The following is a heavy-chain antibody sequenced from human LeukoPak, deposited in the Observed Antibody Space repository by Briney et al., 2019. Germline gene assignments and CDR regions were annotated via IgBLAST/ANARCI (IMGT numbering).Heavy chain of an antibody. D-gene: IGHD4-17*01. CDR1: GFTFSSYS. Sequence: PGGSLRLSCAASGFTFSSYSMNWVRQAPGKGLEWVSYISSSSGTIYYADSVKGRFTISRDNAKNSPYLQMNSLRDEDTAVYYCARLTVTSAKPYYYYYYGMDVWGQGTTVTVSS. CDR3: ARLTVTSAKPYYYYYYGMDV. V-gene: IGHV3-48*02. J-gene: IGHJ6*02. CDR2: ISSSSGTI.